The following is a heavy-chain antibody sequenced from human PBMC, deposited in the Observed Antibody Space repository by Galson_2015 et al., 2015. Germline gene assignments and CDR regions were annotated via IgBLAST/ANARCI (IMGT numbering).Heavy chain of an antibody. J-gene: IGHJ5*02. CDR2: IYYSGST. Sequence: LSLTCTVSGGSVSSGSYYWSWIRQPPGTGLEWIGYIYYSGSTNYNPSLKSRVTISVDTSKNQFSLKLSSVTAADTAVYYCARGADTAMDTPCSWGQGTLGTVSS. CDR1: GGSVSSGSYY. CDR3: ARGADTAMDTPCS. D-gene: IGHD5-18*01. V-gene: IGHV4-61*01.